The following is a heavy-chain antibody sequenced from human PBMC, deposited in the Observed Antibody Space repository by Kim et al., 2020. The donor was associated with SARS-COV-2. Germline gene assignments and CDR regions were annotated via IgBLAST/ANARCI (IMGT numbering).Heavy chain of an antibody. CDR3: ARGTSRGYSYADEGYFDS. J-gene: IGHJ4*02. CDR1: GFTFRIYE. V-gene: IGHV3-48*03. D-gene: IGHD5-18*01. Sequence: GGSLRLSCAASGFTFRIYEMVWVRQAPGKGLEWLSYISGRDSTIYYADSVKGRFTISRDNARNSLSLEMNSLRVEDTAVYYCARGTSRGYSYADEGYFDSWGPGTLVTVSS. CDR2: ISGRDSTI.